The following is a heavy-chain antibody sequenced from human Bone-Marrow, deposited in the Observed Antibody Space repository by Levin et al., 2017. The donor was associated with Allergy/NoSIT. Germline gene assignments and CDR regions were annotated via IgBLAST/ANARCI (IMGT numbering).Heavy chain of an antibody. CDR2: ISGSGGSS. Sequence: GESLKISCAASGFTFTTYAMNWVRQLPGKGLEWVSVISGSGGSSYYADSVKGRFTISRDNSKNTLYLQMNSLRAEDTAEYYCARAEGYGSLSHWGQGTLVTVSS. CDR3: ARAEGYGSLSH. J-gene: IGHJ4*02. V-gene: IGHV3-23*01. CDR1: GFTFTTYA. D-gene: IGHD3-10*01.